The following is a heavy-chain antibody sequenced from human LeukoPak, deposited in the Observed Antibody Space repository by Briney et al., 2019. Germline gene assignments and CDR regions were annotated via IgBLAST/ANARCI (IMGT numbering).Heavy chain of an antibody. CDR2: IYYSGST. J-gene: IGHJ4*02. D-gene: IGHD6-19*01. CDR3: ARTSGWWLGAIRY. CDR1: GGSISSSSYY. Sequence: SETLSLTCTVSGGSISSSSYYWGWIRQPPGKGLEWIGSIYYSGSTYYNPSLKSRVTISVDTSKNQFSLKLSSVTAADTAVYYCARTSGWWLGAIRYWGQGTLVTVSS. V-gene: IGHV4-39*01.